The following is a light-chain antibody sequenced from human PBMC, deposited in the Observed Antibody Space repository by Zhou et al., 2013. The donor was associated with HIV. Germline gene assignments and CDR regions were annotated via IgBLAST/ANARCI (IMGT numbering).Light chain of an antibody. J-gene: IGKJ2*01. V-gene: IGKV3-11*01. CDR3: QQTDFFPPYT. CDR1: QGIATY. CDR2: GTF. Sequence: EIVLTQSPVILSLSPGQRAILSCRASQGIATYLDWYQQRPGQAPRLLIYGTFTRASDIPGRFSGSGSGTDFTLTISRLETEDFATYYCQQTDFFPPYTFGQGTQVE.